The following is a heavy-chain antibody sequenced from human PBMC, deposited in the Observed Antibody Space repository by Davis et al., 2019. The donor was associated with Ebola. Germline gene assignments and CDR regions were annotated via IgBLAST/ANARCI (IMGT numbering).Heavy chain of an antibody. J-gene: IGHJ6*03. D-gene: IGHD2-8*01. CDR3: ARCMGTWRYYYYYMDV. Sequence: ASVKVSCKASSYTFTSYGISWVRQAPGQGLEWMGWISAYNGNTNYAQKLQGRVTMTTDTSTSTAYMELRSLRSDDTAVYYCARCMGTWRYYYYYMDVWGKGTTVTVSS. V-gene: IGHV1-18*04. CDR1: SYTFTSYG. CDR2: ISAYNGNT.